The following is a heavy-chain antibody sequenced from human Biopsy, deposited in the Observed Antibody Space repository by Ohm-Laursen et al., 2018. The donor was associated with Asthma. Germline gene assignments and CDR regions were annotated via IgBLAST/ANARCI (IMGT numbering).Heavy chain of an antibody. V-gene: IGHV4-39*02. D-gene: IGHD6-19*01. J-gene: IGHJ3*01. CDR1: GASITSSAYY. Sequence: SDTLSLTCTVSGASITSSAYYWGWIRQPPGKGLEWIGSMYYGETTYYSPSLKSRVTISVDTSKNQFSLILSSVTAADTAVYYCARDAGSAWSSGLDAFDFWGHGTMVTVSS. CDR2: MYYGETT. CDR3: ARDAGSAWSSGLDAFDF.